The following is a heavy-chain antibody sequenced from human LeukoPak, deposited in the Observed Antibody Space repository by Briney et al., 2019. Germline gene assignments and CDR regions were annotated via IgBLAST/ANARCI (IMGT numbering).Heavy chain of an antibody. Sequence: GGSLRLSCAASGFTFSSYGMHWVRQAPGKGLEWVAVISYDGSNKYYADSVKGRFTISRDNSKNTLYLQMNSLRAEDTAVYYCAKDVGIVVVVAATVDAFDIWGQGTMVTVFS. D-gene: IGHD2-15*01. CDR3: AKDVGIVVVVAATVDAFDI. J-gene: IGHJ3*02. V-gene: IGHV3-30*18. CDR2: ISYDGSNK. CDR1: GFTFSSYG.